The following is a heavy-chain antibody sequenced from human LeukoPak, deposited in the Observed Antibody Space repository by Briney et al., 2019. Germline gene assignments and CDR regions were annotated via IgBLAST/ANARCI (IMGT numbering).Heavy chain of an antibody. D-gene: IGHD3-22*01. CDR3: ARARNYYDSSGYLTLFFDY. CDR2: INSGGSST. Sequence: GGSLRLSCAASGFTFSSYWMHWVRQAPGKGLVWVSRINSGGSSTSYADSVKGRFTISRDNAKNTLYLQMNSLRAEDTAVYYCARARNYYDSSGYLTLFFDYWGQGTLVTVSS. J-gene: IGHJ4*02. V-gene: IGHV3-74*01. CDR1: GFTFSSYW.